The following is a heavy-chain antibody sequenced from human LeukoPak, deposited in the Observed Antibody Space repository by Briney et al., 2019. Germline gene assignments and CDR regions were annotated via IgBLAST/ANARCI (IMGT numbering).Heavy chain of an antibody. J-gene: IGHJ4*02. D-gene: IGHD2-2*01. V-gene: IGHV3-23*01. CDR2: ISGIGDST. CDR1: GFTFSSFA. Sequence: PGGSLRLSCTASGFTFSSFAMSWVRQAPGKGLEWVSSISGIGDSTFYRGSVKGRFTISRDNSNNTLYLHMNSLRDEDTARYYCVKQRPAVPAAAANYWGLGTLVTVSS. CDR3: VKQRPAVPAAAANY.